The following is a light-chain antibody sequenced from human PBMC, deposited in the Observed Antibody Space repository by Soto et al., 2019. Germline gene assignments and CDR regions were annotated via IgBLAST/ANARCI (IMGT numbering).Light chain of an antibody. CDR3: FSHRRGDSHV. Sequence: QSVLTQPASVSGSPGQSITISCTGTSRDVGGYNYVSWYQQYPGKAPKLMIYEVTNRPSGVSNRFSGSKTGNTASLTISGLQAEDEAYYYCFSHRRGDSHVFGTGTKVTVL. J-gene: IGLJ1*01. CDR2: EVT. CDR1: SRDVGGYNY. V-gene: IGLV2-14*01.